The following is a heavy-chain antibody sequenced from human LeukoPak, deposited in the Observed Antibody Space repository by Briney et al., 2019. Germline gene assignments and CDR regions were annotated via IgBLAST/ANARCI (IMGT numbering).Heavy chain of an antibody. J-gene: IGHJ3*02. CDR1: GFTFSNHW. D-gene: IGHD6-13*01. CDR3: ARDAATDDAFDI. V-gene: IGHV3-21*01. CDR2: INGDSSYI. Sequence: GGSLRLSCAASGFTFSNHWMHWVRQAPGEGLGWVSSINGDSSYIYYADAVKGRFFISRDNAKNSLYLHMNSLRAEDTAVYYCARDAATDDAFDIWGQGTMVTVSS.